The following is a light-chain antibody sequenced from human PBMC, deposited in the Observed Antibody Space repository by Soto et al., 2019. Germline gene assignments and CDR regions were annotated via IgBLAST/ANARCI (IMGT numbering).Light chain of an antibody. Sequence: QSVLTQPASVSGSPGQSITISCTGTSSDVGGYNYVSWYQQHPGKAPKLMIYDVSYRPSGVSNRFSGSKSGNTASLTISGLQAEDAADYYCSSYTSSSTPDFGTGTKLTVL. CDR2: DVS. CDR3: SSYTSSSTPD. CDR1: SSDVGGYNY. V-gene: IGLV2-14*01. J-gene: IGLJ1*01.